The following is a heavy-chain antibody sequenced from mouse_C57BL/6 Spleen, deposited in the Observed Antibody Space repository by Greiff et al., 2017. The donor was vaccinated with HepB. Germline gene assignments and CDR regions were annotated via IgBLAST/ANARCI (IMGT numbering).Heavy chain of an antibody. CDR2: ISSGGSYT. CDR1: GFTFSSYG. Sequence: EVQVVESGGDLVKPGGSLKLSCAASGFTFSSYGMSWVRQTPDKRLEWVATISSGGSYTYYPDSVKGRFTISRDNAKNTLYLQMSSLKSEDTAMYYCARQRATMITTHAMDYWGQGTSVTVSS. CDR3: ARQRATMITTHAMDY. V-gene: IGHV5-6*01. D-gene: IGHD2-4*01. J-gene: IGHJ4*01.